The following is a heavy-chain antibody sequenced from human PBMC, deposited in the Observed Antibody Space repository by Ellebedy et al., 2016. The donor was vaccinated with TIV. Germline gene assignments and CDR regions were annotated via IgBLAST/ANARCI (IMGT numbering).Heavy chain of an antibody. D-gene: IGHD5-18*01. V-gene: IGHV4-39*01. J-gene: IGHJ4*02. Sequence: MPSETLSLTCTVSGGSISSSSYYWGWIRQPPGKGLEWIGSIYYSGSTYYNPSLKSRVTISVDTSKNQFSLKLSSVTAADTAVYYCAQLWSHTPSYWGQGTLVTVSS. CDR2: IYYSGST. CDR1: GGSISSSSYY. CDR3: AQLWSHTPSY.